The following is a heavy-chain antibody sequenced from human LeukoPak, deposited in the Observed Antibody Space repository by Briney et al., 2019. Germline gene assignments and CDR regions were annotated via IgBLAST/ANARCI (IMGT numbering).Heavy chain of an antibody. CDR1: GFTFGSYA. D-gene: IGHD2-21*02. Sequence: QAGGSLRLSCAASGFTFGSYAMHWVRQAPGKGLEWVAVISYDGSNKYYADSVKGGFTIFRDNSKNTLYLQMNSLRAEDTAVYYCAREGWILPYCGGDCYLGAFDIWGQGTMVTVSS. J-gene: IGHJ3*02. CDR2: ISYDGSNK. CDR3: AREGWILPYCGGDCYLGAFDI. V-gene: IGHV3-30-3*01.